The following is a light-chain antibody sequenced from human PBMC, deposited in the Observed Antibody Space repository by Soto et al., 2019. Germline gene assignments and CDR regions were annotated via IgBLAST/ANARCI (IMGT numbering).Light chain of an antibody. V-gene: IGKV3-11*01. J-gene: IGKJ5*01. CDR3: QQRSNWPIT. CDR1: QSVSSY. CDR2: DAS. Sequence: EIVLTQSPATLSLSPGERATLSCRASQSVSSYLAWYQQKPGQAPRLLIYDASNRATGIPARFSGSGSGTAFTLTISSLAPEDFAVYYCQQRSNWPITFGQGKRLEIK.